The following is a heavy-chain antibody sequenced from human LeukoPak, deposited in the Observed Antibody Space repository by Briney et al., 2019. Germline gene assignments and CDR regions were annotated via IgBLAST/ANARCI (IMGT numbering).Heavy chain of an antibody. CDR1: GFSVSSNY. D-gene: IGHD1-26*01. V-gene: IGHV3-30*02. CDR3: VKDGDDSGSYLVY. Sequence: GGSLRLSCAATGFSVSSNYMNWVRQAPGKGLERVAFIPYDGNNKYYADSVKGRFTISRDNSKNTLYLQMNSLRAEDTAVYYCVKDGDDSGSYLVYWGQGTLVTVSS. J-gene: IGHJ4*02. CDR2: IPYDGNNK.